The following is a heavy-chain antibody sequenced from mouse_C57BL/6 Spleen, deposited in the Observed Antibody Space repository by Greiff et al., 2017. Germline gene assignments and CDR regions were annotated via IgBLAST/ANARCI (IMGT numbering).Heavy chain of an antibody. Sequence: QVQLKQPGAELVKPGASVKMSCKASGYTFTSYWITWVKQRPGQGLEWIGDIYPGSGSTNYNEKFKSKATLTVDTSSSTAYMRLSSLTSEDSAVYYCARGGNSNLYYFDYWGQGTTLTVSS. D-gene: IGHD2-5*01. CDR2: IYPGSGST. CDR3: ARGGNSNLYYFDY. CDR1: GYTFTSYW. J-gene: IGHJ2*01. V-gene: IGHV1-55*01.